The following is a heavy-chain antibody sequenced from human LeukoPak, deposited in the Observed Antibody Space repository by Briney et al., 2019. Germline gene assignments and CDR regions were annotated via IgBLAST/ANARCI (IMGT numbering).Heavy chain of an antibody. CDR2: TYTSGST. CDR1: GGSISSGSYY. CDR3: ATIMGPYDFWSGYYRDY. V-gene: IGHV4-61*02. J-gene: IGHJ4*02. Sequence: SETLSLTCTVSGGSISSGSYYWSWIRQPAGKGLEWIGRTYTSGSTNYNPSLKSRVTISVDTSKNQFSLKLSSVTAADTAVYYCATIMGPYDFWSGYYRDYWDQGTLVTVSS. D-gene: IGHD3-3*01.